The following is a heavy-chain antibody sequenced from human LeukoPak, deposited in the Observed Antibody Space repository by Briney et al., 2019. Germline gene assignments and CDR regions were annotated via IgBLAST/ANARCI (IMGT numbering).Heavy chain of an antibody. CDR2: VIHGGST. CDR1: GGSFSGHS. Sequence: PSETLSLTCAVYGGSFSGHSWSWIRQPPGKGLEWIGEVIHGGSTNYNPSLKSRVTISVDTSKNQFSLKMRSVTAADTAVYYCARDGDSSGYSWFDPWGLGTLVTVSS. J-gene: IGHJ5*02. CDR3: ARDGDSSGYSWFDP. V-gene: IGHV4-34*12. D-gene: IGHD3-22*01.